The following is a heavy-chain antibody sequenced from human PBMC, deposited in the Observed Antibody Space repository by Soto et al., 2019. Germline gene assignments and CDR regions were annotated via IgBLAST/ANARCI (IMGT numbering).Heavy chain of an antibody. Sequence: QVQLVESGGGVVQPGRSLRLSCAASGFTFSSYAMHWVRQAPGKGLEWVAVISYDGNNEYYVDSVKGRFTISRDDSENTVYLRMTDLRREDTDVYYCARDLFIVLFISGAFDCWEQGTLVTAS. V-gene: IGHV3-30-3*01. D-gene: IGHD3-16*01. CDR2: ISYDGNNE. CDR1: GFTFSSYA. J-gene: IGHJ4*02. CDR3: ARDLFIVLFISGAFDC.